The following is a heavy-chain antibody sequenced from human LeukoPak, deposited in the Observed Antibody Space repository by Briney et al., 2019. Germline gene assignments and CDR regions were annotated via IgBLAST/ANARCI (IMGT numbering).Heavy chain of an antibody. CDR1: GFTFSNHW. J-gene: IGHJ4*02. V-gene: IGHV3-74*01. D-gene: IGHD1-26*01. CDR3: ARGGGYRFDY. Sequence: GGSLRLSCAASGFTFSNHWMHWVRQGPGRGLVWVSLINTDGGTITYADSVKGRFTISRDNAKNTLYLQMNSLRAEDTAVYYCARGGGYRFDYWGRGTLVTVSS. CDR2: INTDGGTI.